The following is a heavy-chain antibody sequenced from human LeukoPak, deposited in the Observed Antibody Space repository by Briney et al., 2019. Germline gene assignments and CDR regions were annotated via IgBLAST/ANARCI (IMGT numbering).Heavy chain of an antibody. D-gene: IGHD6-19*01. CDR1: GFTFSSFG. CDR3: AKDRPEFTSGWFLGGFDY. V-gene: IGHV3-30*02. CDR2: IRYDGSNE. J-gene: IGHJ4*02. Sequence: PGGSLRLSCEASGFTFSSFGMHWVRQAPGKGLEWVALIRYDGSNELYVDSVRGRFTLSRDNSKNTLYLQMNSLRPDDTAIYHCAKDRPEFTSGWFLGGFDYWGQGALVTVSS.